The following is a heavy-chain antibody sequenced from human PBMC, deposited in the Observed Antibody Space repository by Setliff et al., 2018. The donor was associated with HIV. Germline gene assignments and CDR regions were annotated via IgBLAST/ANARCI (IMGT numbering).Heavy chain of an antibody. CDR3: ARMWRWSGPESYYFDS. J-gene: IGHJ4*02. CDR2: IYYSGTT. V-gene: IGHV4-39*01. Sequence: SETLSLTCSVSGGSISSNAYYWGWIRQPPGKGLEWIGNIYYSGTTYYNPSLKSRVTISVDTSKNQYSVRLSSVTAADTAFYYCARMWRWSGPESYYFDSWGRGTLVTVSS. D-gene: IGHD2-21*01. CDR1: GGSISSNAYY.